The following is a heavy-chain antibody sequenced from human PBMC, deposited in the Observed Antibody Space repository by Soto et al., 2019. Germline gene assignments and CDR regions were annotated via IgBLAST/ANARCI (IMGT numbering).Heavy chain of an antibody. J-gene: IGHJ5*02. D-gene: IGHD2-15*01. CDR2: INHSGST. V-gene: IGHV4-34*01. CDR1: GGSFSGYY. Sequence: QVQLQQWGAGLLKPSETLSLTCAVYGGSFSGYYWSWIRQPPGKGLEWIGEINHSGSTNYNPSLKSRVTRSXXTXKXXFSLKLSSVTAADTAVYYCARGGVVVVAATRWFDPWGQGTLVTVSS. CDR3: ARGGVVVVAATRWFDP.